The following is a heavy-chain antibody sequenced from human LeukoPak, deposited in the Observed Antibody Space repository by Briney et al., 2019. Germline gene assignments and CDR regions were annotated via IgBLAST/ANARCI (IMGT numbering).Heavy chain of an antibody. Sequence: PSETLSLTCAVYGGSFSGYYWSWIRQPTGKGLEWTGEINHSGSTNYNPSLKSRVTISVDTSKNQFSLKLSSVTAADTAVYYCARDPLTYYDILTGYYATYFDYWGQGTLVTVSS. D-gene: IGHD3-9*01. V-gene: IGHV4-34*01. CDR1: GGSFSGYY. CDR2: INHSGST. J-gene: IGHJ4*02. CDR3: ARDPLTYYDILTGYYATYFDY.